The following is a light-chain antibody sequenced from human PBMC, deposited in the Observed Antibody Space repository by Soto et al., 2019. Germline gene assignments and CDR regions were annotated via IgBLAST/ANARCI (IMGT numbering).Light chain of an antibody. Sequence: QSVLTQSSSASASLGSSVKLTCTLSSGHSTYIIAWHQQQPGKTPRYLMKLEGSGSYNKGSGVPDRFSGSSSGADRYLTISTLQFEDEADYYCGTWDSNTHVVFGGGTKLTVL. CDR2: LEGSGSY. V-gene: IGLV4-60*02. J-gene: IGLJ2*01. CDR1: SGHSTYI. CDR3: GTWDSNTHVV.